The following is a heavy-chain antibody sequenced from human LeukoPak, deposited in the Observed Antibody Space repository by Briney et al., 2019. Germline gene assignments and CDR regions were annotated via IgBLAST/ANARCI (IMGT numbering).Heavy chain of an antibody. CDR1: GFTFSSYA. D-gene: IGHD3-9*01. Sequence: GGSLRLSCPTSGFTFSSYAMSWVRQAPGKGLEWVSAISGSGGSTYYADSVKGRFTIFRDNSKNTLYLQMNSLRAEDTAVYYCAKDVYDILTGTLGFWGHGTLVTVSS. CDR2: ISGSGGST. CDR3: AKDVYDILTGTLGF. J-gene: IGHJ4*01. V-gene: IGHV3-23*01.